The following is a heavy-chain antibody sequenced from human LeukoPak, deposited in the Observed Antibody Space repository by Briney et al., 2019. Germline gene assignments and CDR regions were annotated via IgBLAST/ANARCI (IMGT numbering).Heavy chain of an antibody. D-gene: IGHD5-24*01. CDR2: IIPIFGTA. V-gene: IGHV1-69*05. Sequence: SVKVSCKASGGTFSSYAISWVRQAPGQGLEWMGGIIPIFGTANYAQKFQGRVTITTDESTSTAYMELSSLRAEDTAVYYCARVRRWLQLGAFDIWGQGTMVTVSS. CDR3: ARVRRWLQLGAFDI. J-gene: IGHJ3*02. CDR1: GGTFSSYA.